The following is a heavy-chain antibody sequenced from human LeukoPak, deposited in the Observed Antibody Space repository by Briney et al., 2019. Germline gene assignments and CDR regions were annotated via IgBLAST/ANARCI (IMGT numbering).Heavy chain of an antibody. CDR2: IYTSGST. CDR1: GGSISSGTYY. Sequence: PSQTLSLTCTVSGGSISSGTYYWSWIRQPAGKGLEWIGHIYTSGSTKYNPSLKSRVTISVDTSKNQFSLKLSSVTAADTAVYYCASRPPSPYYYGSGSWNWGQGTMVTVSS. CDR3: ASRPPSPYYYGSGSWN. D-gene: IGHD3-10*01. J-gene: IGHJ3*01. V-gene: IGHV4-61*09.